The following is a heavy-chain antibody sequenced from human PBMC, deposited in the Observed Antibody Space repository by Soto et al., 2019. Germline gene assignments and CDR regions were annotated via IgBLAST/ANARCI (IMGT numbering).Heavy chain of an antibody. D-gene: IGHD3-3*01. J-gene: IGHJ6*02. V-gene: IGHV1-69*13. CDR1: GGTFSSYA. CDR3: ARDRGISGEGRITIFGVARPDFLYYGMDV. CDR2: IIPIFGTA. Sequence: GASVKVSCKASGGTFSSYAISWVRQAPGQGLEWMGGIIPIFGTANYAQKFQGRVTITADESTSTAYMELSSLRSEDTAVYYCARDRGISGEGRITIFGVARPDFLYYGMDVWGQGTTVTVSS.